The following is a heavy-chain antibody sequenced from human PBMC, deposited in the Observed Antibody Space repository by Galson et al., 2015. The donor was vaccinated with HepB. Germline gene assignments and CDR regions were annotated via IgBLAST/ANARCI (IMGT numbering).Heavy chain of an antibody. CDR1: GFTFSSYA. J-gene: IGHJ4*02. Sequence: SLRLSCAGSGFTFSSYAMSWVRQAPGKGLEWVSAISGSSGRIFYADSVKGRFTISRDNSKNTLYLEMNSLRAEDTAVYYCAKDSVSGTWDSWGQGTLVTVS. D-gene: IGHD3-10*01. V-gene: IGHV3-23*01. CDR3: AKDSVSGTWDS. CDR2: ISGSSGRI.